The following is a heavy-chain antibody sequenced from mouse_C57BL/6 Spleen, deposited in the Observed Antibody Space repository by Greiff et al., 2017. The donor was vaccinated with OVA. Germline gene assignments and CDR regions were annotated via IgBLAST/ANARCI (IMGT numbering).Heavy chain of an antibody. Sequence: DVMLVESGGGLVQPGGSLSLSCAASGFTFTDYYMSWVRQPPGKALEWLGFIRNKANGYTTEYSASVKGRFTISRDNSQSILYLQMNALRAEDSATYYCARYYDGTGGFFDYWGQGTTLTVSS. CDR1: GFTFTDYY. V-gene: IGHV7-3*01. J-gene: IGHJ2*01. CDR2: IRNKANGYTT. D-gene: IGHD2-3*01. CDR3: ARYYDGTGGFFDY.